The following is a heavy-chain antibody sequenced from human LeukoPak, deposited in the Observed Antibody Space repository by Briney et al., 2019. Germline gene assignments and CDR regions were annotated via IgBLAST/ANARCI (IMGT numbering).Heavy chain of an antibody. V-gene: IGHV3-11*04. Sequence: GGSLRLSCATSGFTFSDHYMTWIRQAPGKGLETVSYIYNGGDTIYYADSVRGRFTISRDNAESSLYLQMNSLRAEDTAVYYCARGHWGLDYWGRGTLVAVSS. J-gene: IGHJ4*02. D-gene: IGHD7-27*01. CDR2: IYNGGDTI. CDR1: GFTFSDHY. CDR3: ARGHWGLDY.